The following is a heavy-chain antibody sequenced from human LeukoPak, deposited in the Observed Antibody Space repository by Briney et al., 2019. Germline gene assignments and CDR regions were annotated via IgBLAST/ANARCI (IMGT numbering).Heavy chain of an antibody. CDR2: ISGSGGST. Sequence: PGGSLRLSCAASGFTVSSNYMSWVRQAPGKGLEWVSAISGSGGSTYYADSVKGRFTISRDNPKNTLYLQMNSLRAEDTAVYYCAKMVVPAATDPNWFDPWGQGTLVTVSS. D-gene: IGHD2-2*01. CDR3: AKMVVPAATDPNWFDP. V-gene: IGHV3-23*01. J-gene: IGHJ5*02. CDR1: GFTVSSNY.